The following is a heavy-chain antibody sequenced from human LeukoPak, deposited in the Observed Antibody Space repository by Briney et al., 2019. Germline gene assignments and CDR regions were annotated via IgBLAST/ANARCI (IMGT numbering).Heavy chain of an antibody. D-gene: IGHD7-27*01. CDR3: ASRNLGNDY. CDR2: IYYTGST. V-gene: IGHV4-59*02. J-gene: IGHJ4*02. CDR1: GGSVSDYY. Sequence: SETLSLTCTISGGSVSDYYWSWIRQPPGKGLEWIGYIYYTGSTTYNPSLKSRVTISADTSKNQFSLKLSSVTAADTAVYYCASRNLGNDYWGEGTLVTVSS.